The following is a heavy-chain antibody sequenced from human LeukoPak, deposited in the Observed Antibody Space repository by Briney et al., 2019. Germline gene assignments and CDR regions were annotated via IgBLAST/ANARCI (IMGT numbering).Heavy chain of an antibody. Sequence: PGGSLRLSCAASGFTFSSYAMHWVRQAPGKGLEWVAVISYDGSNKYYADSVKGRFTISRDNSKNTLYLQMNSLRAEDTAVYYCARDPQSGYDPYYFDYWGQGTLVTVSS. CDR3: ARDPQSGYDPYYFDY. CDR1: GFTFSSYA. V-gene: IGHV3-30-3*01. J-gene: IGHJ4*02. CDR2: ISYDGSNK. D-gene: IGHD5-12*01.